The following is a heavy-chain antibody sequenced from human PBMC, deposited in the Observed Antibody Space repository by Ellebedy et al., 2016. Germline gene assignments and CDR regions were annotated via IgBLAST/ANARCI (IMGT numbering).Heavy chain of an antibody. Sequence: GESLKISXAASGFTFSSHWMSWVRQAPGKGPEWVANIKQDGSEKSYVDSVKGRFTISRDNAKNSMYLQMNSLRAEDTAVYYCASSVYDFWSGRSPISYWGQGTLVTVSS. D-gene: IGHD3-3*01. CDR2: IKQDGSEK. J-gene: IGHJ4*02. CDR3: ASSVYDFWSGRSPISY. V-gene: IGHV3-7*01. CDR1: GFTFSSHW.